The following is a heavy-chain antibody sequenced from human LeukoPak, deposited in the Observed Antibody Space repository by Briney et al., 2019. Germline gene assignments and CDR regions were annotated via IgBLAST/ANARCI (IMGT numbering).Heavy chain of an antibody. D-gene: IGHD5-18*01. V-gene: IGHV3-23*01. CDR3: AKDPKVGYPNYYFDY. CDR1: GFTFSSYA. CDR2: ISGSGGST. J-gene: IGHJ4*02. Sequence: GGSLRLSCAASGFTFSSYAMSWVRQAPGRGLEWVSAISGSGGSTYYADSVKGRFTISRDNSKNTLYLQMNSLRAEDTAVYYCAKDPKVGYPNYYFDYWGQGTLVTVSS.